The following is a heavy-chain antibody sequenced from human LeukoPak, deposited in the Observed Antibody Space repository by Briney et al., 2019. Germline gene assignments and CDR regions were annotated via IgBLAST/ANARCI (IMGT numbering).Heavy chain of an antibody. CDR3: AKAPTGFIDY. Sequence: GASVTVSCMASGYTFTSYDINWVRQAAGQGREWVGGFYPEDGETIYAQKFQGTVTITEDTSTDTAYMELSSLRSEDTAVYYCAKAPTGFIDYRRQGTLVTVSS. D-gene: IGHD1-14*01. J-gene: IGHJ4*02. CDR2: FYPEDGET. V-gene: IGHV1-24*01. CDR1: GYTFTSYD.